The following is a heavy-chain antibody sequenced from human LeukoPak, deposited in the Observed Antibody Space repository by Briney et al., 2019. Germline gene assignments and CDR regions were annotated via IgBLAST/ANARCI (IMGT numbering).Heavy chain of an antibody. Sequence: GGSLRLSCAASGFTFSNYWMSCVRQAPGKELEWVANIKQDGSEIYYVDSVKGRFTISRDNAKNSLYLQMNSLRAEDTAVYYCVRDKLTGASRLDYWGQGTLLTVSS. CDR2: IKQDGSEI. CDR3: VRDKLTGASRLDY. J-gene: IGHJ4*02. CDR1: GFTFSNYW. D-gene: IGHD7-27*01. V-gene: IGHV3-7*03.